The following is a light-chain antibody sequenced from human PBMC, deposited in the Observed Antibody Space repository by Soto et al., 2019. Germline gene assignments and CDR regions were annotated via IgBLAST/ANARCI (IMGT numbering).Light chain of an antibody. CDR1: TSDVGDYNY. Sequence: QSSLTQPPSASGSPGQSVTISCTGTTSDVGDYNYVSWYQQHPGKAPKLMIYEVSKRPSGVPDGFSGAKSGNTASRTVSGFKAEDEADYFCSLYACSINLVVGGVTKLSVL. J-gene: IGLJ2*01. CDR2: EVS. V-gene: IGLV2-8*01. CDR3: SLYACSINLV.